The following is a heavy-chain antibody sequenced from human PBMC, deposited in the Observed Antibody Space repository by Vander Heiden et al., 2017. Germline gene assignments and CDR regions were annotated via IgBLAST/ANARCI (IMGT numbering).Heavy chain of an antibody. V-gene: IGHV3-53*02. J-gene: IGHJ3*02. CDR3: ARDADAFDI. Sequence: EVQLVETGGGLIQPGGSLRLSCAASGFTVSSNYMSWVRQAPGKGLEWVSVIYSGGSTDDADSVKGRFTISRYNSKNTMYINMKSIRAEDTAVDDCARDADAFDIWGQGTMVTVSS. CDR2: IYSGGST. CDR1: GFTVSSNY.